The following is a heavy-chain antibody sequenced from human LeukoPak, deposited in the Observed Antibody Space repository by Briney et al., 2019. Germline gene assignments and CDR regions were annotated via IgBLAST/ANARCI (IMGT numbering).Heavy chain of an antibody. D-gene: IGHD3-10*01. Sequence: PSETLSLTCTVSGGSISSGSYYWSWIRQPAGEGLEWIGRIYTSGSTNYNPSLKSRVTISVDTSKNQFSLKLSSVTAADTAVYYCASSGSYYQLDYWGQGTLVTVSS. CDR3: ASSGSYYQLDY. CDR1: GGSISSGSYY. V-gene: IGHV4-61*02. J-gene: IGHJ4*02. CDR2: IYTSGST.